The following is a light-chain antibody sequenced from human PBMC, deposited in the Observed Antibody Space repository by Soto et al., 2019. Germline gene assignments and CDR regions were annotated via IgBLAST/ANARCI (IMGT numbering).Light chain of an antibody. CDR3: QQYGSPPLT. Sequence: EIVLTQSPGTLSLSPGERATLSCRASQSVSSSYLAWYQQKPGQAPRLLIYGASSRATGIPDRFSRSGSGTDFTLTISRLEPEDFAVYYCQQYGSPPLTFGGGTKVEIK. J-gene: IGKJ4*01. CDR1: QSVSSSY. V-gene: IGKV3-20*01. CDR2: GAS.